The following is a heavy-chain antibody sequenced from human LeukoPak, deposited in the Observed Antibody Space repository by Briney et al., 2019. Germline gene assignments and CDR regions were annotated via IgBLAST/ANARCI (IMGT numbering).Heavy chain of an antibody. D-gene: IGHD6-19*01. J-gene: IGHJ4*02. V-gene: IGHV3-48*01. CDR2: ISSGSSTI. CDR3: ARDPAGAGIYYDD. CDR1: GFTFSTYS. Sequence: PGGSLRLSCASSGFTFSTYSMNWVRQAPGKGLEWVSYISSGSSTIYYADSVKGRFTISRDNANNSLYLQMNSLRAEDTAVYYCARDPAGAGIYYDDWGQGTLVTVSS.